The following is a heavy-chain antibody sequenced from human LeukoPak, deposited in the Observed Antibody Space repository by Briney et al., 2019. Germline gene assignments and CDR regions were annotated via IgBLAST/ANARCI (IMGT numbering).Heavy chain of an antibody. V-gene: IGHV3-66*01. Sequence: GGSLRLSCAASGFTVSSKCMSWVRQAPGKGLEWVSVIYSGGSTFYADSVKGRFTISRDNSKNTLSLQMNGLRVDDTAVYYCAKGDEVFDSWGQGTLVTVSS. CDR3: AKGDEVFDS. CDR1: GFTVSSKC. J-gene: IGHJ4*02. CDR2: IYSGGST.